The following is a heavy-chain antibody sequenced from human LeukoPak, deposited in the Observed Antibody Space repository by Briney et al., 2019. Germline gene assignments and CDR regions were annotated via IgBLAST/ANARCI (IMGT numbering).Heavy chain of an antibody. CDR1: GFTFSSYG. CDR3: ASARGSNYGSLGD. D-gene: IGHD5-18*01. V-gene: IGHV3-30*03. Sequence: QPGRSLRLSCAASGFTFSSYGMHWVRQAPGKGLEWVAVISYDGSNKYYADSVKGRFTISRDNSKNTLYLQMNSLRAEDTAVYYCASARGSNYGSLGDWGQGTLVTVSS. J-gene: IGHJ1*01. CDR2: ISYDGSNK.